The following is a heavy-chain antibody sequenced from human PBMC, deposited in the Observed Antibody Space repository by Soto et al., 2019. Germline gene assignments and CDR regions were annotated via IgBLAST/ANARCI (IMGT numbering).Heavy chain of an antibody. CDR2: IYPGDSDT. CDR3: ARHKSGYSYGPSDHAFDI. D-gene: IGHD5-18*01. J-gene: IGHJ3*02. CDR1: GYSFTSYW. Sequence: VESLKISCKGSGYSFTSYWIGWVRQMPGKGLEWMGIIYPGDSDTRYSPSFQGQVTISADKSISTAYLQWSSLKASDTAMYYCARHKSGYSYGPSDHAFDIWGQGTMVTVSS. V-gene: IGHV5-51*01.